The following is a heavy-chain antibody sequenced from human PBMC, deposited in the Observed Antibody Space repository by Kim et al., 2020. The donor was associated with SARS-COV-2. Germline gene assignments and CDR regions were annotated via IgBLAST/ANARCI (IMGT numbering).Heavy chain of an antibody. V-gene: IGHV3-73*01. CDR2: IRNKANGYAT. CDR1: GFTFSGSA. CDR3: TRVNPIAGAWYDAFDI. Sequence: GGSLRLSCAASGFTFSGSAMHWVRQASGKGLEWVGRIRNKANGYATADAASVKGRFTISRDDSKNTAYLQMNSLKTEDTAVYDCTRVNPIAGAWYDAFDIWGQETMVTVSS. J-gene: IGHJ3*02. D-gene: IGHD6-19*01.